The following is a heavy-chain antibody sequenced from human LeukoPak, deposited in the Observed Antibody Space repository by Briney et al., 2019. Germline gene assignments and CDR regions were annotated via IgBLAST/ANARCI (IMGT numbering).Heavy chain of an antibody. D-gene: IGHD6-13*01. Sequence: SETLSLTCGVDGGSFSGYYWNWIRQPPGKGLEWIGEINHSGSTNYNPSLKRRVTISVDTSQNQFSARLSSVTAADTAVYYCARGRYLKTGGGAAAGFLDYWGQGTLVTVSS. CDR3: ARGRYLKTGGGAAAGFLDY. CDR2: INHSGST. V-gene: IGHV4-34*01. J-gene: IGHJ4*02. CDR1: GGSFSGYY.